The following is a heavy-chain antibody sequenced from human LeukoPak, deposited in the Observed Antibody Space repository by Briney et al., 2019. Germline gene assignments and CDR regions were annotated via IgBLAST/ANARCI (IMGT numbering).Heavy chain of an antibody. V-gene: IGHV1-2*02. CDR1: GYTFAGYY. CDR2: INPNSGGT. Sequence: ASVKVSCKASGYTFAGYYMHWVRQAPGQGLEWMGWINPNSGGTNYAQKFQGRVTMTRDTPINTAYMDLSRLRCDDTAVYYCATGYCSINSCSSFDFWGQGTLLTVSS. CDR3: ATGYCSINSCSSFDF. J-gene: IGHJ4*02. D-gene: IGHD2-2*03.